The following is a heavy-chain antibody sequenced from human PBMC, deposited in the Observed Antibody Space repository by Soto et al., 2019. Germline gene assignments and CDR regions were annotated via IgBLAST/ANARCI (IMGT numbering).Heavy chain of an antibody. CDR1: GFSLSTSGVG. CDR3: AHSGDIVVVPAENWFDP. CDR2: IYWDDDK. Sequence: SGPTLVNPTQTLTPTCTFSGFSLSTSGVGVGWIRQPPGKALEWLALIYWDDDKRYSPSLKSRLTITKDTSKNQVVLTMTNMDPVDTATYYCAHSGDIVVVPAENWFDPWGQGTLVTVSS. V-gene: IGHV2-5*02. J-gene: IGHJ5*02. D-gene: IGHD2-2*01.